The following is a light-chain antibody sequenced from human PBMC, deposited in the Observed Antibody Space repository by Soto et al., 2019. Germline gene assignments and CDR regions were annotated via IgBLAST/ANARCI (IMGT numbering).Light chain of an antibody. V-gene: IGKV3-11*01. CDR2: DAS. Sequence: VVPQAPATLSLSPGARATLSCRASQSVSSYLAWYKQKPGQAPRLLIYDASNRATGIPARFSGSGSGTDFTLTISSLEPEDFAVYYCQLCSNWPEGFGQGTLLAIK. J-gene: IGKJ5*01. CDR1: QSVSSY. CDR3: QLCSNWPEG.